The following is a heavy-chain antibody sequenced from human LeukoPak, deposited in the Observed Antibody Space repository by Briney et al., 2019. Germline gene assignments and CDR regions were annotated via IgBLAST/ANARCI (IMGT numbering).Heavy chain of an antibody. CDR2: INQDGSAK. Sequence: GGSLRLSCTASAFTFSNYWMSWVRQAPGKGLEWVASINQDGSAKDSVHSVEGRFIISRDNVKNSLYLQMDSLRAEDTAVYYCARTSRASPGWRPRLKDAFDLWGLGTLVTVSS. V-gene: IGHV3-7*03. CDR3: ARTSRASPGWRPRLKDAFDL. J-gene: IGHJ3*01. CDR1: AFTFSNYW. D-gene: IGHD6-6*01.